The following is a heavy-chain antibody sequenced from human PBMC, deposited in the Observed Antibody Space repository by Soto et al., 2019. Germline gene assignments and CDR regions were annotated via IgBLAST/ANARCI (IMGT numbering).Heavy chain of an antibody. Sequence: PSETLSLTYDVSGDSFSGYFCNWLRQPPGKGLEWIGEISQVGRARYNPSLETRITISVDTSKTQFSLNLTSVTDADTAAYYCARGYGYFRQWGQGALVTVSS. CDR3: ARGYGYFRQ. CDR2: ISQVGRA. J-gene: IGHJ4*02. V-gene: IGHV4-34*01. D-gene: IGHD4-17*01. CDR1: GDSFSGYF.